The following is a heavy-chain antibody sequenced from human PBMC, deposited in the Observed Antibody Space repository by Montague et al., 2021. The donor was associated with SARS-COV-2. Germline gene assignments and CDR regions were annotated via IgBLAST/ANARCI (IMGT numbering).Heavy chain of an antibody. Sequence: SETLSLTCGVYGGSFSGYYWSWIRQPPGKGLQWTGGINHSGSTNYSSSLNSRGTISLDTSKNQFSLKLTSVSAADTAVYYCARGLGRPGTIFGVALYWGQGTLVTVSS. CDR2: INHSGST. CDR3: ARGLGRPGTIFGVALY. J-gene: IGHJ4*02. V-gene: IGHV4-34*01. D-gene: IGHD3-3*01. CDR1: GGSFSGYY.